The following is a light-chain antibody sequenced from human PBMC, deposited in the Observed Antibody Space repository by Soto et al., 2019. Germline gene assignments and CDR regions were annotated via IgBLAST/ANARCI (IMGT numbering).Light chain of an antibody. CDR3: QQSFSTPLS. J-gene: IGKJ4*01. CDR1: QGISND. V-gene: IGKV1-39*01. CDR2: AAS. Sequence: DIQITQSPSSLAASVGNRVTIRWRSIQGISNDLAWYQQKPGKAPKLLIYAASSLQSGVPSRFSGSGSGTDFILTISSLQPEDSATYYCQQSFSTPLSCGGGTKVDI.